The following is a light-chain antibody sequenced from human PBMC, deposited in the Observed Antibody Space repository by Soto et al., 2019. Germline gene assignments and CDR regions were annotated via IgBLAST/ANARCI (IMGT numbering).Light chain of an antibody. J-gene: IGLJ2*01. CDR2: DTN. Sequence: QAVVTQEPSLTVSPGGTVTLTCGSNTGAVTSGHYPYWFQQKPGQALRTLIYDTNNKHSWTPARFSGSLLGGKAALTLSGAQPEDEADYYCLLSYSGAYVVFGGGTKLTVL. CDR1: TGAVTSGHY. CDR3: LLSYSGAYVV. V-gene: IGLV7-46*01.